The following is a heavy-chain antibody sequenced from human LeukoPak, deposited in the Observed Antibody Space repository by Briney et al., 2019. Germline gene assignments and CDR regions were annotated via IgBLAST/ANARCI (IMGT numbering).Heavy chain of an antibody. V-gene: IGHV4-38-2*02. CDR1: GYSISSGYY. Sequence: SETLSLTCTVSGYSISSGYYWSWIRQPPGKGLEWIGEINHSGSTNYNPSLKSRVTISVDTSKNQFSLKLSSVTAADTAVYYCARSGRDSSGYWWGRYYYYYYMDVWGKGTTVTVSS. J-gene: IGHJ6*03. D-gene: IGHD3-22*01. CDR2: INHSGST. CDR3: ARSGRDSSGYWWGRYYYYYYMDV.